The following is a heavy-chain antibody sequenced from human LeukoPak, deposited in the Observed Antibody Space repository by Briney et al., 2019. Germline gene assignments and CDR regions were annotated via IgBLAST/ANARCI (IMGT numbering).Heavy chain of an antibody. CDR1: GFTFSSYA. J-gene: IGHJ4*02. D-gene: IGHD3-9*01. CDR2: ISYDGSNK. V-gene: IGHV3-30-3*01. Sequence: GGSLRLSCAASGFTFSSYAMHWVRQAPGKGLEWVAVISYDGSNKYYADSVKGRFTISRDNSKNTLYLQMNSLRAEDTAVYYCAKDLYLTGYSFDYWGQGTLVTVSS. CDR3: AKDLYLTGYSFDY.